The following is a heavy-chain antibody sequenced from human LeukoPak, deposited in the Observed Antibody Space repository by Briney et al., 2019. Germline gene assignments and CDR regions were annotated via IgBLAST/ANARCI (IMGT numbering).Heavy chain of an antibody. D-gene: IGHD6-6*01. CDR3: AKDRRIAARPYYFEY. J-gene: IGHJ4*02. CDR1: GFTFSSYA. Sequence: GSLRLSCAASGFTFSSYAMSWVRQAPGKGLEWVSDIRGGGTSTYYADSVEGRFTISRDNSKNTLYLQMNSVRAEDTAVYYCAKDRRIAARPYYFEYWGQGTLVTVSS. V-gene: IGHV3-23*01. CDR2: IRGGGTST.